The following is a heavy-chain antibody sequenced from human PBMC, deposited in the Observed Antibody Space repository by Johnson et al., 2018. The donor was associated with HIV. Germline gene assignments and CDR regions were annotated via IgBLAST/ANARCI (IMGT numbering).Heavy chain of an antibody. CDR1: GFTFSSYP. Sequence: QVQLVESGGGVVQPGRSLRLSCAASGFTFSSYPMHWVRQAPGKGLEWVAFISYDGNSKYYADSVKGRFTISRDNSKNTLYLQMNSLRAEDTAVYYCATISVIPSRVNDAFDIWGQGTMVTVSS. J-gene: IGHJ3*02. D-gene: IGHD3-16*02. CDR3: ATISVIPSRVNDAFDI. V-gene: IGHV3-30*04. CDR2: ISYDGNSK.